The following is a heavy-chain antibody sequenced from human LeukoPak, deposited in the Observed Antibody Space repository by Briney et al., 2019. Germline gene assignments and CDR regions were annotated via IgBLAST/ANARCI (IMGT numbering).Heavy chain of an antibody. CDR1: GFTFNNAW. CDR2: IKSKTDGGTT. CDR3: TTHSGYDYLSDY. V-gene: IGHV3-15*01. J-gene: IGHJ4*02. Sequence: GGSLRLSCVASGFTFNNAWMSWVRQAPGKGLEWVGRIKSKTDGGTTDYAAPVKGRFTISSDDSKNTLYLEMNSLKTEDTAVYYCTTHSGYDYLSDYWGQGTLVTVSS. D-gene: IGHD5-12*01.